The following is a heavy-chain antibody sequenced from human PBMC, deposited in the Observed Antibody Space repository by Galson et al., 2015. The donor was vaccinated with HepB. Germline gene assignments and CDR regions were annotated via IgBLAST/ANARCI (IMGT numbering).Heavy chain of an antibody. V-gene: IGHV3-30-3*01. CDR3: AREFDYGDSYYGMDV. CDR1: GFTFSSYA. D-gene: IGHD4-17*01. CDR2: ISYDGSNK. Sequence: SLRLSCAASGFTFSSYAMHWVRQAPGKGLEWVAVISYDGSNKYYADSVKGRFTISRDNSKNTLYLQMNSLRAEDTAVYYCAREFDYGDSYYGMDVWGQGTTVTVSS. J-gene: IGHJ6*02.